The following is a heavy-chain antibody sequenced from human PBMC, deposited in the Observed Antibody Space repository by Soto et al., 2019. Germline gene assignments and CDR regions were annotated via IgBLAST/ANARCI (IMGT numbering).Heavy chain of an antibody. CDR1: GGSISSGGYY. D-gene: IGHD2-15*01. J-gene: IGHJ5*02. CDR2: IYYSGST. V-gene: IGHV4-31*03. CDR3: ARALVVAATRWFDP. Sequence: LSLTCTVSGGSISSGGYYWSWIRQHPGKGLEWIGYIYYSGSTYYNPSLKSRVTISVDTSKNQFSLKLSSVTAADTAVYYCARALVVAATRWFDPWGQGTLVTV.